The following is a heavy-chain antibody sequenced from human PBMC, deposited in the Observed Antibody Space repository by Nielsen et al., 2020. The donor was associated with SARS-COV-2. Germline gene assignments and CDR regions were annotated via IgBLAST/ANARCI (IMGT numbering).Heavy chain of an antibody. Sequence: GESLKISCAASGFTFSSYGMHWVRQAPGKGLEWVAVISYDGSNKYYADSVKGRFTISRDNAKNSLYLQMNSLRAEDTAVYYCAGGADFWSGTQKYYMDVWGKGTTVTVSS. CDR1: GFTFSSYG. J-gene: IGHJ6*03. CDR2: ISYDGSNK. D-gene: IGHD3-3*01. CDR3: AGGADFWSGTQKYYMDV. V-gene: IGHV3-33*05.